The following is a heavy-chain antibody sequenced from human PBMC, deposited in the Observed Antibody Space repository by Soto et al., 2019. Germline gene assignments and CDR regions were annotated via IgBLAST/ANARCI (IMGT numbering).Heavy chain of an antibody. V-gene: IGHV1-46*03. CDR1: GYTFTSYY. D-gene: IGHD2-2*02. CDR3: ARGDIVVVPAAVLYYYYMDV. Sequence: WASVKVSCKASGYTFTSYYMHWVRQAPGQGLEWMGIINPSGGSTSYAQKPQGRVTMTRDTSTSTVYMELSSLRSEDTAVYYCARGDIVVVPAAVLYYYYMDVWGKGTTVTVSS. J-gene: IGHJ6*03. CDR2: INPSGGST.